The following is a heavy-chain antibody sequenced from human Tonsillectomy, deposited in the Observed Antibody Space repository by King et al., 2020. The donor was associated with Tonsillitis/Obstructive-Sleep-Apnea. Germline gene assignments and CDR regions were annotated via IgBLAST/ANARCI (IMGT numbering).Heavy chain of an antibody. D-gene: IGHD2-21*01. CDR3: HAPYYPNDL. V-gene: IGHV3-48*03. Sequence: VQLVESGGGLVQPGGSLRLSCTASGFTFSTYEMNWVRQAPGKGLEWVSYISNSGTTIYYADSVKGRFTISRDNAENSLSLQMNNLRAEDTAVYYCHAPYYPNDLWGQGTLVTVSS. CDR2: ISNSGTTI. J-gene: IGHJ5*02. CDR1: GFTFSTYE.